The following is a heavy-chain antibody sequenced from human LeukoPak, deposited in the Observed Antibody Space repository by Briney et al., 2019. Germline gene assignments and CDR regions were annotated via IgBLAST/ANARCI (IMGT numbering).Heavy chain of an antibody. V-gene: IGHV3-66*02. D-gene: IGHD2-15*01. CDR3: AREVGPYCSGGSCYPAVDY. CDR2: IYSGGST. Sequence: GGSLRLSCAASGFTVSSNYMSWVRQAPGKGLEWVSVIYSGGSTYYADSVKGRFTISRDNSKNTLYLQMNSLSAEDTAVYYCAREVGPYCSGGSCYPAVDYWGQGTLVTVSS. J-gene: IGHJ4*02. CDR1: GFTVSSNY.